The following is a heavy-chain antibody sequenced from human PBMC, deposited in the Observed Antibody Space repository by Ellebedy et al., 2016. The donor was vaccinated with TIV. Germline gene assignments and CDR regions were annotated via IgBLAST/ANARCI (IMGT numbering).Heavy chain of an antibody. CDR3: AKDDYYASSGPFDY. J-gene: IGHJ4*02. Sequence: GESLKISCAVSGFTFSSYAMSWVRQAPGKGLEWVSAISGSGGATYYADSVTGRFTISRDNSKNTLYLEMNSLRAEDTAVYYCAKDDYYASSGPFDYWGQGTLVTVSS. D-gene: IGHD3-22*01. CDR1: GFTFSSYA. V-gene: IGHV3-23*01. CDR2: ISGSGGAT.